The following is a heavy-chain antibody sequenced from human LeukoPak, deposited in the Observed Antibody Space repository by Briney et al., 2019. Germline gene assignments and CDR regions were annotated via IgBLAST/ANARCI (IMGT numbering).Heavy chain of an antibody. CDR3: ARQALNYYDSSGYSYDAFDI. D-gene: IGHD3-22*01. CDR2: IYPGDSDT. J-gene: IGHJ3*02. V-gene: IGHV5-51*01. Sequence: GESLKISCKGSGYSFTSYWIGWVRQMPGKGLEWMGIIYPGDSDTRYSPSFQGQVTISADKSISTAYLQWSSLKASDTAMYYCARQALNYYDSSGYSYDAFDIWGQGTMVTVSS. CDR1: GYSFTSYW.